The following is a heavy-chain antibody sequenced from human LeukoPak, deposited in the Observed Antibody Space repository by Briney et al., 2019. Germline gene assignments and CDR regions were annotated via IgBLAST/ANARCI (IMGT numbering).Heavy chain of an antibody. CDR2: IKQDGSEK. J-gene: IGHJ3*02. D-gene: IGHD3-10*01. Sequence: GGSLRLSCAASGFTFSSYWMSWVRQAPGKGLEWVANIKQDGSEKYYVDSVKGRFTISRDNAKNSLYLQMNSLRAEDTAVYYCARGGLYNYGSGSPNDAFDIWGQGTMVTVSS. CDR3: ARGGLYNYGSGSPNDAFDI. V-gene: IGHV3-7*01. CDR1: GFTFSSYW.